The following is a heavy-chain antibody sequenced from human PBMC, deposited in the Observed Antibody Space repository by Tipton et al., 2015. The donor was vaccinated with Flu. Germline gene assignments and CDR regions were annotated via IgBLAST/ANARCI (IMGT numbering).Heavy chain of an antibody. CDR3: ARMEWTVTTPRYFDL. CDR1: GGPITSGADY. J-gene: IGHJ2*01. Sequence: TLSLTCTASGGPITSGADYWSWIRQHPGKGLEWIGHIYYIGSTNYNPSLKSRVTISMDTSKNQFSLKLSSMTAADTAVYYCARMEWTVTTPRYFDLWGRGTLVTVSS. V-gene: IGHV4-31*03. D-gene: IGHD4-17*01. CDR2: IYYIGST.